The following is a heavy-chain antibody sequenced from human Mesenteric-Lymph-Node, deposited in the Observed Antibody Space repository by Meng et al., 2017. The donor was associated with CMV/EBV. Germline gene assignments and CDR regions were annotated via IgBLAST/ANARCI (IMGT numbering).Heavy chain of an antibody. J-gene: IGHJ6*02. Sequence: ASVKVSCKASGYTFTSYGISWVRQAPGQGLEWMGWINPNSGETKYAQRFQGRVTVTRDTSITTAYMELSRLRSDDTAVYYCARDRGQLSEYSYYFYIMHVWGQGTTVTVSS. CDR2: INPNSGET. D-gene: IGHD6-6*01. CDR3: ARDRGQLSEYSYYFYIMHV. CDR1: GYTFTSYG. V-gene: IGHV1-2*02.